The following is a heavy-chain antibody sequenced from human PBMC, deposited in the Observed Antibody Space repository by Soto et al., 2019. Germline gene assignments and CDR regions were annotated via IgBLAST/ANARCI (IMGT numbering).Heavy chain of an antibody. V-gene: IGHV3-30*18. CDR1: GFTFSRYG. CDR3: AKGGDFDI. J-gene: IGHJ3*02. Sequence: QLVESGGGVVQPGRSLRLSCTASGFTFSRYGIYWVRQAPGKGLEWVAVITSDGNYISYAESVKGRFTISRDNSKNTLYLQMSSLRIEDTAVYYCAKGGDFDIWGQGTLVTVSS. D-gene: IGHD2-21*02. CDR2: ITSDGNYI.